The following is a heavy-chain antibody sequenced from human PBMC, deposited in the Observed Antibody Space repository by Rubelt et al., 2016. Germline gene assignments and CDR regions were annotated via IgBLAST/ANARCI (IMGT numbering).Heavy chain of an antibody. J-gene: IGHJ4*02. D-gene: IGHD2-2*01. Sequence: EVQLLESGGGLVQPGGSLRLSCAASGFTFSSYAMSWVRQAPGKGLEWVSGISGGGDTTSYADSVKGRFTISRDNSKNTLYLQMNSLRAEDTAVYYCAKGPSSTSYSPLDYWGQGSLVTVSS. V-gene: IGHV3-23*01. CDR3: AKGPSSTSYSPLDY. CDR2: ISGGGDTT. CDR1: GFTFSSYA.